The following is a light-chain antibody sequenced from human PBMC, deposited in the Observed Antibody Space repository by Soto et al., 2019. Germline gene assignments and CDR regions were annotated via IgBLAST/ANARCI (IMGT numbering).Light chain of an antibody. CDR1: SSDVGGYNY. Sequence: QSALTQPASVSGAPGQSITISCTGTSSDVGGYNYVSWYQQHPGKAPRLMIYEVSNRPSGVSNRFSGSKSGNTASLTISGLQAEDEADYYCSSYTSGSTGVFGGGTKLTV. V-gene: IGLV2-14*01. CDR2: EVS. CDR3: SSYTSGSTGV. J-gene: IGLJ3*02.